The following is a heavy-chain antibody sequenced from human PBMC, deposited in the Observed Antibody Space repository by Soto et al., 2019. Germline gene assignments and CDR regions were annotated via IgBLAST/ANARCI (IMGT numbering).Heavy chain of an antibody. CDR3: AIGPRMWLPGGGY. J-gene: IGHJ4*02. D-gene: IGHD6-19*01. CDR1: GGSFSGYY. V-gene: IGHV4-34*01. CDR2: INHSGIT. Sequence: QVQLEQWGAGLLKPSETLSLTCAVYGGSFSGYYWSWIRQPPGKGLEWLGEINHSGITNYNPSLKSRVTISIDTSKNRFSLNLNSVTAADTAIYYCAIGPRMWLPGGGYWGQGTLVTVSS.